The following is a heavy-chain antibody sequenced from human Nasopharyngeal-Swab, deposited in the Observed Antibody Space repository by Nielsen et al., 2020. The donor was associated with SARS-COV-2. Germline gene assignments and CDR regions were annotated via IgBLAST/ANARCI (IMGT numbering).Heavy chain of an antibody. V-gene: IGHV4-59*12. J-gene: IGHJ4*02. D-gene: IGHD6-13*01. CDR2: IYYSGST. Sequence: SETLSLTCTVSGGSISSYYWSWIRQPPGKGLEWIGYIYYSGSTYYNPSLKSRVTISVDTSKNQFSLKLSSVTAADTAVYYCARDPAAGTGYFDYWGQGTLVTVSS. CDR1: GGSISSYY. CDR3: ARDPAAGTGYFDY.